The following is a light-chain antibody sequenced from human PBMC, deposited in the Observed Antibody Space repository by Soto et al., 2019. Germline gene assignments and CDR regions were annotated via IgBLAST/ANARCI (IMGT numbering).Light chain of an antibody. Sequence: DIQMTQSPSTRSASVGDRVTITCRASQTINTWLAWYQQKPGKAPKLLIYRASNLVSGVPSRFSGSGSGTEFTLTISSLQPDDFSIYYCQQYETYSGTFGPGTKVDI. CDR1: QTINTW. CDR2: RAS. V-gene: IGKV1-5*03. J-gene: IGKJ3*01. CDR3: QQYETYSGT.